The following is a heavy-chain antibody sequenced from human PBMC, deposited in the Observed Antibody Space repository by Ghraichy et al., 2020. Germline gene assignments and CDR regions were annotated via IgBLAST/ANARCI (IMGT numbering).Heavy chain of an antibody. CDR1: GGSISSSSYY. J-gene: IGHJ4*02. D-gene: IGHD3-10*01. Sequence: SETLSLTCTVSGGSISSSSYYWDWIRQPPGKGLEWIGSIYYSGSTYYNPSLKSRVTISVDTSKNQFSLKLSSVTAADTAVYYCARRQYYSVSGSYWGYWGQGTLVTVSS. CDR2: IYYSGST. CDR3: ARRQYYSVSGSYWGY. V-gene: IGHV4-39*01.